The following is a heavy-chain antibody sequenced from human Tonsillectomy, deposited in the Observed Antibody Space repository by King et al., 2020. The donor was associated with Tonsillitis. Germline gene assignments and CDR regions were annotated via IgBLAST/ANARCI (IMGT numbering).Heavy chain of an antibody. J-gene: IGHJ6*02. CDR2: IYLNSDRI. Sequence: VQSGGSLRLSCVASGFTLHDYAMHWGRQVPGKGLEWVSGIYLNSDRISYADFVKGRFIISRDNAKNSLYLQMNSLRVEDSALYYCGKDLSPGGLDVWGQGTTVTVSS. CDR3: GKDLSPGGLDV. D-gene: IGHD6-25*01. V-gene: IGHV3-9*01. CDR1: GFTLHDYA.